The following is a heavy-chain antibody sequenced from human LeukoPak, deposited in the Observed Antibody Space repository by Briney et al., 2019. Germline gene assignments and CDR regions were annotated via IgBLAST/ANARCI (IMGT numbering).Heavy chain of an antibody. CDR1: GFTVSSNY. Sequence: GGSLRLSCAASGFTVSSNYMSWVRQAPGKGLEWVSVIYSNGFTYYTDSVKGRFTISRDNSKNTLHLQMNSLRAVDTAVYYCARVSNPAGPPGPFYYYMDVWGKGTTVTVSS. D-gene: IGHD4-11*01. V-gene: IGHV3-53*01. J-gene: IGHJ6*03. CDR3: ARVSNPAGPPGPFYYYMDV. CDR2: IYSNGFT.